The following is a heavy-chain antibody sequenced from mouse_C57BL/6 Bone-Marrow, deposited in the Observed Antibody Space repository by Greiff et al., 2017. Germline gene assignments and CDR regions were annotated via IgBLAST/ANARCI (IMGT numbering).Heavy chain of an antibody. CDR1: GFTFSDYG. J-gene: IGHJ2*01. CDR3: ARRAYYYGSSYFDY. Sequence: EVQVVESGGGLVKPGGSLKLSCAASGFTFSDYGMHWVRQAPEKGLEWVAYISSGSSTIYYADTVKGRFTISRDNAKNTLFLQMTSLRSEDTAMYYCARRAYYYGSSYFDYWGQGTTLTVSS. D-gene: IGHD1-1*01. V-gene: IGHV5-17*01. CDR2: ISSGSSTI.